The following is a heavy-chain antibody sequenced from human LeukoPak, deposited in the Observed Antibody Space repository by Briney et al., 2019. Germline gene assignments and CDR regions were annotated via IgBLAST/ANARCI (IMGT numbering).Heavy chain of an antibody. V-gene: IGHV5-51*01. D-gene: IGHD2-2*01. J-gene: IGHJ4*02. CDR2: IYPGDSDT. Sequence: GESLKISCKGSGYTFTTYWIGWARQMPGKGLDWMGIIYPGDSDTRYSPSFQGQVTISADKSINTVYLQWSSLKASDTAMYYCARRGYCSSTSCSNFDYWGQGTLVTVSS. CDR1: GYTFTTYW. CDR3: ARRGYCSSTSCSNFDY.